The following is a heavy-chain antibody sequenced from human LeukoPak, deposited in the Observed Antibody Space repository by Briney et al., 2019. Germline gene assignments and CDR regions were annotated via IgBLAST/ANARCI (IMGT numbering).Heavy chain of an antibody. D-gene: IGHD3-22*01. CDR2: ILYDGSNK. J-gene: IGHJ4*02. V-gene: IGHV3-30-3*01. CDR3: ARDPSSGYYYYFDY. CDR1: GFTLSSYA. Sequence: GGSLRLSCAASGFTLSSYAMHWVRQAPGKGLEWVAVILYDGSNKYYADSVKGRFTISRDNSKNTLYLQMNSLRAEDTAVYYCARDPSSGYYYYFDYWGQGTLVTVSS.